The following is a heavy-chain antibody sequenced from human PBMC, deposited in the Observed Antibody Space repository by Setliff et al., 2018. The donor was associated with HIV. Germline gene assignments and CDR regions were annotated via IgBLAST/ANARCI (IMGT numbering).Heavy chain of an antibody. J-gene: IGHJ4*02. CDR2: ISSSSSYT. Sequence: GSLRLSCAASGFTFSSYSMNWVRQAPGKGLEWVSYISSSSSYTHYADSVKGRFTISRDNVKNSLYLQMNSLRAEDTAVYYCARDLGSVTADEFDYWGQGTLVTVSS. CDR3: ARDLGSVTADEFDY. CDR1: GFTFSSYS. D-gene: IGHD2-15*01. V-gene: IGHV3-21*01.